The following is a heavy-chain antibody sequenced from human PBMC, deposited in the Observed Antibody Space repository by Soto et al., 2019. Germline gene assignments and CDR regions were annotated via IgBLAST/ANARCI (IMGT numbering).Heavy chain of an antibody. CDR2: IYHTGKT. V-gene: IGHV4-31*03. Sequence: SETLSLTCTVSGDAIYIGGYYWTWIRQHPGKGLEWIGYIYHTGKTYYNPSLESRVTMSVDTSKNQFSLKLSSVTAADTAVYYCARGGYSSSSLVGYGMDVWGQGTTVTVSS. CDR3: ARGGYSSSSLVGYGMDV. J-gene: IGHJ6*02. D-gene: IGHD6-6*01. CDR1: GDAIYIGGYY.